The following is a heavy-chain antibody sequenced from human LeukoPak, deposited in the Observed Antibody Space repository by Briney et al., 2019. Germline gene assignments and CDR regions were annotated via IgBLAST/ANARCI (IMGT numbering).Heavy chain of an antibody. V-gene: IGHV4-34*01. CDR2: NHPSGIT. CDR1: GASFGHYY. J-gene: IGHJ4*02. D-gene: IGHD2-2*01. CDR3: ARGRRPYDFDY. Sequence: SETLSLTCAVYGASFGHYYWTWIRRPPGKGLEWIGENHPSGITNYNPSLKSRVTISADTSKNQFSLNLSSVTAADTAVYYCARGRRPYDFDYWGQGTLVTVSS.